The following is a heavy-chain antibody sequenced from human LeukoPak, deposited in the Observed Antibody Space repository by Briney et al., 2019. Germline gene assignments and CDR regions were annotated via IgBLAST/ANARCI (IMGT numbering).Heavy chain of an antibody. Sequence: SETLSLTCAVSGYSISSGDYWGCIRQPPGKGLEWIGSIYHSGSTHYNPSLKSRVTISVATSKNQFSLKLSSVTAADTAVYYCARNTTEAVTAKWFDPWGQGTLVTVSS. CDR1: GYSISSGDY. CDR3: ARNTTEAVTAKWFDP. D-gene: IGHD2-21*02. V-gene: IGHV4-38-2*01. J-gene: IGHJ5*02. CDR2: IYHSGST.